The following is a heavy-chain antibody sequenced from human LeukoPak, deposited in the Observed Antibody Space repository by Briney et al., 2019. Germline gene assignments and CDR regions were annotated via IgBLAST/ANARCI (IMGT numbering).Heavy chain of an antibody. D-gene: IGHD6-19*01. J-gene: IGHJ4*02. CDR1: GFSFSSYW. V-gene: IGHV3-7*03. CDR2: MKQDGREK. Sequence: GGSLGLSCVGSGFSFSSYWMSWVRQVPGKGLEWVANMKQDGREKNYVDSVKGRFIISRDNAKNSVYLQMNSLRVEDTAVYYCAKEFRGSGGWTPFGHWGQGTPVTASS. CDR3: AKEFRGSGGWTPFGH.